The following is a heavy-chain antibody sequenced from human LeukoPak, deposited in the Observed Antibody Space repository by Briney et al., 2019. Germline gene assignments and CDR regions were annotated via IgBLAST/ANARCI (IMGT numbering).Heavy chain of an antibody. V-gene: IGHV3-7*01. J-gene: IGHJ6*02. Sequence: GGSLRLSCAASGFTFSSYWMSWVRQAPGKGLEWVANIKQDGSEKYYVDSVKGRFTISRDNAKNSLYLQMNSLRAEDTAVYYCARVVLLSPFYGMDVWGQGTTVTVSS. D-gene: IGHD2/OR15-2a*01. CDR3: ARVVLLSPFYGMDV. CDR2: IKQDGSEK. CDR1: GFTFSSYW.